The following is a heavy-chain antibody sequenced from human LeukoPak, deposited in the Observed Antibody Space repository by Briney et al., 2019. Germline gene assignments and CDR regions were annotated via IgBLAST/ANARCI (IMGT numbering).Heavy chain of an antibody. Sequence: GMSVRLSCAASGFAFSRQPMGWAPEAPGRGLVWGADISDSGSLTYYADSVKGRFTISRDNSKNPLFLQMNSLRDEDTAVYYWAKDALRTNGWYLFDYWGQGTLVTVSS. CDR2: ISDSGSLT. V-gene: IGHV3-23*01. CDR3: AKDALRTNGWYLFDY. CDR1: GFAFSRQP. D-gene: IGHD6-19*01. J-gene: IGHJ4*02.